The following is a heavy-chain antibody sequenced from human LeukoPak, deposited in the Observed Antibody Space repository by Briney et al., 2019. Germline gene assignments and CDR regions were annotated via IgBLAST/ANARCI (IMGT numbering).Heavy chain of an antibody. D-gene: IGHD6-19*01. J-gene: IGHJ4*02. CDR2: IRYDGSNK. Sequence: GGSLRLSCAASGFTFSSYGMHWVRQAPGKGLEWVAFIRYDGSNKYYADSVKGRFTISRDNSKNTLYLQMNSLRAEDTAAYYCAKDRGAVAGSFDYWGQGTLVTVSS. V-gene: IGHV3-30*02. CDR3: AKDRGAVAGSFDY. CDR1: GFTFSSYG.